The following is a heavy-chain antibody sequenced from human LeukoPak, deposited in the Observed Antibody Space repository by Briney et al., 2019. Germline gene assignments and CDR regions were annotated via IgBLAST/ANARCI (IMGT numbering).Heavy chain of an antibody. J-gene: IGHJ4*02. D-gene: IGHD5-12*01. CDR3: ARGRFSGYDFYGY. V-gene: IGHV1-2*02. CDR2: INPNSGGT. CDR1: GYTFTGYY. Sequence: PWASVTVSCKASGYTFTGYYMHWVRQAPGQGLEWMGWINPNSGGTNYAQKFQGRVTMTRDTSISTAYMELSRLRSDDTAVYYCARGRFSGYDFYGYWGQGTLVTVSS.